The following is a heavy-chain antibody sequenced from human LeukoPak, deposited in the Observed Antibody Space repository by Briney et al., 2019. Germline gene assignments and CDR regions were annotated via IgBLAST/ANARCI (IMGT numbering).Heavy chain of an antibody. CDR1: GFTVSSNY. CDR2: ISGGGGST. J-gene: IGHJ4*02. V-gene: IGHV3-23*01. Sequence: PGGSLRLSCAASGFTVSSNYMSWVRQAPGKGLEWVSGISGGGGSTYYADSVKGRFTISRDNSKNTLYLQMNSLRAEDTAVYYCAKVGYCSGGSCYSHWGQGILVTVSS. CDR3: AKVGYCSGGSCYSH. D-gene: IGHD2-15*01.